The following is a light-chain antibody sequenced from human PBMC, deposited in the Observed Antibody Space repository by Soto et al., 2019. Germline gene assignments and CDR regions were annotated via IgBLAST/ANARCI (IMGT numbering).Light chain of an antibody. CDR2: DAS. CDR1: QSVSGS. Sequence: EIVLTQSPAILSLSPGEKATLSCRASQSVSGSLGWYQQKPGQAPRLISYDASVRATGIPARFSGSGSGTDFTLTISSLEPDDFAVYYCQEGTYWPAFGGGTKVEIK. CDR3: QEGTYWPA. J-gene: IGKJ4*01. V-gene: IGKV3-11*01.